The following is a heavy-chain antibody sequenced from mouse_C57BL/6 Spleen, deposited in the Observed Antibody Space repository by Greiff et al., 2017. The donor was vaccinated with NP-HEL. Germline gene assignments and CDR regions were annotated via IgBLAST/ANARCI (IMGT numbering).Heavy chain of an antibody. V-gene: IGHV1-72*01. Sequence: QVQLQQPGAELVKPGASVKLSCKASGYTFTSYWMHWVKQRPGRGLEWIGRIDPNSGGTKYNEKFKSKATLTVDKPSSTAYMQLSSLTSEDSAVYYCARDITTVVAKEGFDYWGQGTTLTVSS. CDR2: IDPNSGGT. CDR1: GYTFTSYW. J-gene: IGHJ2*01. CDR3: ARDITTVVAKEGFDY. D-gene: IGHD1-1*01.